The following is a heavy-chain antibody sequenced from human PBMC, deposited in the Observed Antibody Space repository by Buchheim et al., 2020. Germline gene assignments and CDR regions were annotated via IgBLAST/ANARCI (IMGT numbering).Heavy chain of an antibody. CDR2: IYSGGST. Sequence: EVQLVESGGGLVQPGGSLRLSCAASGFTVSSNYMSWVRQAPGKGLEWVSVIYSGGSTYYADSVKGRFTISRDNSKNTLYLQMNSLRAEDTAVYYCARDQTYYYDSSGYEATSPYLMGMDVWGQGTT. J-gene: IGHJ6*02. CDR1: GFTVSSNY. CDR3: ARDQTYYYDSSGYEATSPYLMGMDV. V-gene: IGHV3-66*02. D-gene: IGHD3-22*01.